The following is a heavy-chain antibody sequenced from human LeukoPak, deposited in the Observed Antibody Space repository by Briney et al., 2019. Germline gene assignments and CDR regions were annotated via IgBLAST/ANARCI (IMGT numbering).Heavy chain of an antibody. D-gene: IGHD3-9*01. Sequence: GASVKVSCKASGYTFTGYYMHWVRQAPGQGLEWMGWINPNSGNTGYAQKFQGRVTITRNTSISTAYMELSSLRSEDTAVYYCARTTVNYDILTGFLDYYYMDVWGKGTTVTVSS. CDR2: INPNSGNT. CDR3: ARTTVNYDILTGFLDYYYMDV. V-gene: IGHV1-8*03. CDR1: GYTFTGYY. J-gene: IGHJ6*03.